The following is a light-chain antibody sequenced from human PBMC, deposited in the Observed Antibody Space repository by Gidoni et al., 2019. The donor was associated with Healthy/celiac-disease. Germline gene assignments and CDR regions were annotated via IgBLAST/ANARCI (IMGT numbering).Light chain of an antibody. V-gene: IGKV4-1*01. J-gene: IGKJ1*01. CDR3: QQYYSTPWT. Sequence: DIVMTQSPDSLAVSLGERATINCKSSQSVLYSSNNKNHLAWYQQKPGQPPKLLIYWASTRKSGVPDRFSGSGSGTDFTLTISSLQAEDVAVYYCQQYYSTPWTFXXXTKVEIK. CDR2: WAS. CDR1: QSVLYSSNNKNH.